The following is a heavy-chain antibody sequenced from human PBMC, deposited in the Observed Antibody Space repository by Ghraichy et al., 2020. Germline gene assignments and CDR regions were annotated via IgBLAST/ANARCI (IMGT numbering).Heavy chain of an antibody. V-gene: IGHV4-34*01. CDR1: GGSFSGYY. CDR2: INHSGST. Sequence: SETLSLTCAVYGGSFSGYYWSWIRQPPGKGLEWIGEINHSGSTNYNPSLKSRVTISVDTSKNQFSLKLSSVTAADTAVYYCARGNPGDVWGQGTTVTVSS. CDR3: ARGNPGDV. J-gene: IGHJ6*02.